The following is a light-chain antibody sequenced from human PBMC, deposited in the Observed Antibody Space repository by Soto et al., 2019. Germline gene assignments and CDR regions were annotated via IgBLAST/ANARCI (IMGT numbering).Light chain of an antibody. CDR2: AAS. J-gene: IGKJ1*01. CDR3: QQLTSYPLT. CDR1: PDISRY. Sequence: IQLTQSPSSLSASVGDRVTITCRAKPDISRYLAWHQQKPGKAPKLLLYAASTMQRGVPSGFSGSGFGTDFSLTFSCLQPYDFASYYCQQLTSYPLTCGQG. V-gene: IGKV1-9*01.